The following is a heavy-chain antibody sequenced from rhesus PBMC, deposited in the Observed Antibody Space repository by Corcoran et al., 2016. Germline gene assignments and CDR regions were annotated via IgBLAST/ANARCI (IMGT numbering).Heavy chain of an antibody. CDR1: GGSFSSYW. J-gene: IGHJ1*01. V-gene: IGHV4-80*01. Sequence: QVQLQESGPGLVKPSETLSLTCAVSGGSFSSYWWSWIRQPPGKGLEWIGEINGNSGSTNYNPSLKSQFTISKDASKNQFSLKLSSVTAADTAVYYCARYCTSTTCFYIFEFWGQGALVTVSS. CDR3: ARYCTSTTCFYIFEF. CDR2: INGNSGST. D-gene: IGHD2-2*01.